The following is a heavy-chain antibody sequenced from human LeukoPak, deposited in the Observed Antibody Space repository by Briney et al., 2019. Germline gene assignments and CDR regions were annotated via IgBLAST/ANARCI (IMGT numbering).Heavy chain of an antibody. CDR1: GHSISSGYY. D-gene: IGHD3-16*01. J-gene: IGHJ4*02. CDR3: AREYYVWGSYNYFDY. V-gene: IGHV4-38-2*02. CDR2: IYHSGST. Sequence: SETLSLTCTVSGHSISSGYYWGWIRQPPGKGLEWIGSIYHSGSTYYNPSLKSRVTISVDTSKNQFSLKLSSVTAADTAVYYCAREYYVWGSYNYFDYWGQGTLVTVSS.